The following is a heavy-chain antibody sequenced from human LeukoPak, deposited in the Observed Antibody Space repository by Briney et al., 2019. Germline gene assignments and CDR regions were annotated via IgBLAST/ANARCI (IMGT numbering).Heavy chain of an antibody. CDR3: AHGSGWLVDY. Sequence: SGPTLVQPTQTLTLTCTFSGFSLSSRAVGVGWFRQPPGKALEWLALLYWNDDNRFSPSLESRLTITKDTSKNQVVLTMTNMDPVDTATYFCAHGSGWLVDYWSQGTLVTVSS. J-gene: IGHJ4*02. V-gene: IGHV2-5*01. CDR2: LYWNDDN. CDR1: GFSLSSRAVG. D-gene: IGHD6-19*01.